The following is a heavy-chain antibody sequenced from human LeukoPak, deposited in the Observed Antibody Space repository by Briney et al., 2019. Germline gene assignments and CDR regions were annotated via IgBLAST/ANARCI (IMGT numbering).Heavy chain of an antibody. CDR3: ARRGRIAAALY. V-gene: IGHV4-59*12. CDR2: IYYSGSI. CDR1: GGSISSYY. D-gene: IGHD6-13*01. Sequence: SETLSLTCTVSGGSISSYYWSWIRQPPGKGLEWIGYIYYSGSINYNPSLKSRVTISVDTSKNQFSLKLSSVTAADTAVYYCARRGRIAAALYWGQGTLVTVSS. J-gene: IGHJ4*02.